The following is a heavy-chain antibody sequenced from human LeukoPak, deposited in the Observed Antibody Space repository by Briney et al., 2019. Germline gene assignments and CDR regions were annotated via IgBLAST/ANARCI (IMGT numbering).Heavy chain of an antibody. CDR1: GYTFTDYY. D-gene: IGHD3-22*01. Sequence: ASVKVSCKASGYTFTDYYMHWVRQAPGQGLEWMGRINPNSGGTNYAQKFQGRVTMTRDTSISTAYMELSRLRSDDTAVYYCARGAYYYDSSDYYYEGNPFDYWGQGTLVTVSS. J-gene: IGHJ4*02. V-gene: IGHV1-2*06. CDR2: INPNSGGT. CDR3: ARGAYYYDSSDYYYEGNPFDY.